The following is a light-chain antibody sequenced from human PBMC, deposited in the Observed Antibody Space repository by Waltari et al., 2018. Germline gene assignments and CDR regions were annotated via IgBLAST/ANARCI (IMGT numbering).Light chain of an antibody. CDR2: WAS. CDR3: QQYYTTPPYT. CDR1: QSVLYSPNTKNY. J-gene: IGKJ2*01. V-gene: IGKV4-1*01. Sequence: DIVMTQSPDSLAASLGERATINCKSSQSVLYSPNTKNYLAWYQQQPGQPPKLPISWASTRESGVPDRFSGGGSGTDFTLTISSLQAEDVAVYYCQQYYTTPPYTFGQGTKLEI.